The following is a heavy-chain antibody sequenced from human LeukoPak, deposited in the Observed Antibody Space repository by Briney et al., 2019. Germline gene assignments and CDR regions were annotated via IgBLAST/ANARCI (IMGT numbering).Heavy chain of an antibody. J-gene: IGHJ4*02. CDR2: IYYSGST. CDR3: ARGPYYDSSGYYLD. Sequence: SETLSLTCTVSGGSISGYYWTWIRQPPGKGLEWIGYIYYSGSTNYNPSLKSRVTISVDTSKNQFSLKLSSVTAADTAVYYCARGPYYDSSGYYLDWGQGTLVTVSS. D-gene: IGHD3-22*01. CDR1: GGSISGYY. V-gene: IGHV4-59*08.